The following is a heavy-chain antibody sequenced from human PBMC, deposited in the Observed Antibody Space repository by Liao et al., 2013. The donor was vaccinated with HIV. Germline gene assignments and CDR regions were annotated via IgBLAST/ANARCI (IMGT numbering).Heavy chain of an antibody. Sequence: QLQLQESGSGLVKPSQTLSLTCGVSGDSITSGDYSWSWIRQPPGKGLEWVGYIYHSGSTYYNPSLKSRVTISVDMSKNQVSLKLNSVTAADTAVYYCARGEVREAFDIWGPRDNGHRLF. CDR2: IYHSGST. CDR1: GDSITSGDYS. J-gene: IGHJ3*02. CDR3: ARGEVREAFDI. V-gene: IGHV4-30-2*01.